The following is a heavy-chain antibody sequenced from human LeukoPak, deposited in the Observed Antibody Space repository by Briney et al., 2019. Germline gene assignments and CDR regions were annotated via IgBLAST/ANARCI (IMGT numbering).Heavy chain of an antibody. J-gene: IGHJ6*02. Sequence: ATVKVSCKASGYTFASYVINWVRQATGQGLEWTGWKNPNSGNTGYAQKFQGRVTMTRNTSISTAYMELSSLRSEDTAVYYCARGGRRTTLTRYYYGMDVWGQGTTVTVSS. CDR2: KNPNSGNT. D-gene: IGHD1-1*01. V-gene: IGHV1-8*01. CDR3: ARGGRRTTLTRYYYGMDV. CDR1: GYTFASYV.